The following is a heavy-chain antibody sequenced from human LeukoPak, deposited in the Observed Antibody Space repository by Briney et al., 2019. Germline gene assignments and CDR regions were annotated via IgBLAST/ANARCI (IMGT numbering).Heavy chain of an antibody. D-gene: IGHD1-26*01. CDR3: ARYSGGVDY. Sequence: SETLSLTCTVSGGSISSSSYYWGWIRQPPGKGLEWIGSIHYSGSTYYNPSLKSRVTVSVDTSKNQFSLKLSSVTAADTAVYYCARYSGGVDYWGQGTLVTVSS. CDR2: IHYSGST. V-gene: IGHV4-39*01. CDR1: GGSISSSSYY. J-gene: IGHJ4*02.